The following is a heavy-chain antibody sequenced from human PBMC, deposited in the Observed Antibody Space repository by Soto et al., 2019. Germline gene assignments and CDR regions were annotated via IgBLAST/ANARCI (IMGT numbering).Heavy chain of an antibody. J-gene: IGHJ3*02. CDR3: ASSTVYDYIWGSYRSAFDI. Sequence: GGSLRLSCAASGFTFSSYSMNWVRQAPGKGLEWVSYISSSSSTIYYADSVKGRFTISRDNAKNSLYLQMNSLRAEDTAVYYCASSTVYDYIWGSYRSAFDIWGQGTMVTVSS. V-gene: IGHV3-48*01. CDR1: GFTFSSYS. CDR2: ISSSSSTI. D-gene: IGHD3-16*02.